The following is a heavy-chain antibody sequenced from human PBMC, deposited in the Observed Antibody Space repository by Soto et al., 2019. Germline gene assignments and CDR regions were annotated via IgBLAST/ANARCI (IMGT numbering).Heavy chain of an antibody. J-gene: IGHJ4*02. CDR3: GRLWGWSVDY. V-gene: IGHV4-59*08. D-gene: IGHD3-16*01. Sequence: QVQLQESGPGLVKPSETLSLTCTVSGGSISSYYWCWIRQPPGEGLEWIGYIYYSGSTKYNPSLKSRVTISVDTSKNQFSLKLSSVTAADTAVYYCGRLWGWSVDYWGQGTLVTVSS. CDR1: GGSISSYY. CDR2: IYYSGST.